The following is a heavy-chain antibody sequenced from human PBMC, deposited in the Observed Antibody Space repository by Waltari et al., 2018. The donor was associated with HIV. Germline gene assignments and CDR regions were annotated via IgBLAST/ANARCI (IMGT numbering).Heavy chain of an antibody. D-gene: IGHD1-1*01. CDR2: ITISGYTI. CDR1: GFTFSSYN. V-gene: IGHV3-48*04. CDR3: ARTTHGIDF. J-gene: IGHJ4*02. Sequence: EVQLVESGGGLVQPGGSLRLSCVASGFTFSSYNMNWVRQAPGRGLEVFSYITISGYTIYYADSVEGRFTVSRDNAKNSLYLQMNSLRAEDTAVYYCARTTHGIDFWGQGTLVTVSS.